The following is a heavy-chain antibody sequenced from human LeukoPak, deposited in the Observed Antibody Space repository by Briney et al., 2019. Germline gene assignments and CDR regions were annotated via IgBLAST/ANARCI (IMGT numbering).Heavy chain of an antibody. CDR2: IVVGSGNT. Sequence: SVKVSCKASGFTFTSSAVQWVRQARGQRLEWIGWIVVGSGNTNYAQKFQERVTITRDMSTSTAYMELSSLRSEDTAVYYCAAERAYSGSYYGDAYFDYWSQGTLVTVSS. D-gene: IGHD1-26*01. CDR1: GFTFTSSA. CDR3: AAERAYSGSYYGDAYFDY. V-gene: IGHV1-58*01. J-gene: IGHJ4*02.